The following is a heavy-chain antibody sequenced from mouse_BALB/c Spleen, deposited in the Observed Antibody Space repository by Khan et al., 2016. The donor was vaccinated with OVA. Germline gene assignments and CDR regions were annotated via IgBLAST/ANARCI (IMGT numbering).Heavy chain of an antibody. Sequence: VQLQQPGAELVKPGASVKLSCTTSGFNIKDTYMHWVKQRPEQGLEWIGRIDPANGNTKYDPKFQGKATITADTSSNTAYLQLSSLTSEDTAVYYCTRWDGPFTYWGQGTLVTVSA. V-gene: IGHV14-3*02. D-gene: IGHD2-3*01. CDR1: GFNIKDTY. CDR2: IDPANGNT. CDR3: TRWDGPFTY. J-gene: IGHJ3*01.